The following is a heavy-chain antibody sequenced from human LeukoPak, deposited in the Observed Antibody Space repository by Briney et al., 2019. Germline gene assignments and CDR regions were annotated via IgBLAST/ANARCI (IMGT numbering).Heavy chain of an antibody. CDR3: ARDLTSVTALYFFDY. Sequence: ASVKLSCKASGYTFTGSYMHWVRQAPGPGLEGMGWINPNSGGTNYAQKFQGRVTMTGDTSISTAYMELTRLRSDDTAVYYCARDLTSVTALYFFDYWGQGTLVTVSS. J-gene: IGHJ4*02. CDR2: INPNSGGT. V-gene: IGHV1-2*02. CDR1: GYTFTGSY. D-gene: IGHD4-17*01.